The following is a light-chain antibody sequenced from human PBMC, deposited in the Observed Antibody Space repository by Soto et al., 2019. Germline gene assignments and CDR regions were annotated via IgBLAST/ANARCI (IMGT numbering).Light chain of an antibody. J-gene: IGKJ2*01. Sequence: EIVVPQSPATLSVSPGERVTLSCRASQSVSTRLAWYQQKPGQAPRLLIFDASTRATGVPARFSGSGSGTAFTLTISSLQFEDFGIYYCQQYKNWPPEYTFGQGTKLEIK. V-gene: IGKV3-15*01. CDR2: DAS. CDR3: QQYKNWPPEYT. CDR1: QSVSTR.